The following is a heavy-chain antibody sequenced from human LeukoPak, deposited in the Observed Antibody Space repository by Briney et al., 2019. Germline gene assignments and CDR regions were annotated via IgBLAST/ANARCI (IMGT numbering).Heavy chain of an antibody. CDR1: GGTFSSYA. J-gene: IGHJ4*02. V-gene: IGHV1-69*13. Sequence: SVKVSCKASGGTFSSYAINWVRQAPGQGLEWMGGIIPVFGTANYAQKFQGRVTITADEPTSTAYMELSSLRSEDTAMYYCARGWLAETMVVTPYNYWGQGTLVTVSS. CDR2: IIPVFGTA. D-gene: IGHD4-23*01. CDR3: ARGWLAETMVVTPYNY.